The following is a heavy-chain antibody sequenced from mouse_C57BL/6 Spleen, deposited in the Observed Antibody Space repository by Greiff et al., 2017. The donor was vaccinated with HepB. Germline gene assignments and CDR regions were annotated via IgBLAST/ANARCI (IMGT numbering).Heavy chain of an antibody. CDR3: ARDYYYGSSYAMDD. CDR1: GYAFSSYW. CDR2: IYPGDGDT. D-gene: IGHD1-1*01. J-gene: IGHJ4*01. Sequence: VQLQQSGAELVKPGASVKISCKASGYAFSSYWMNWVKQRPGKGLEWIGQIYPGDGDTNYNGKFKGKATLTADKSSSTAYMQLSSLTSEDSAVYFCARDYYYGSSYAMDDWGQGTSVTVSS. V-gene: IGHV1-80*01.